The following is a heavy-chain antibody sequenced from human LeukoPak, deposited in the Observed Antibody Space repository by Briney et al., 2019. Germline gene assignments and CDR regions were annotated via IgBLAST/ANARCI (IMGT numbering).Heavy chain of an antibody. CDR3: ARDYYYGSGRLGYMDV. CDR2: IKQDGSEK. J-gene: IGHJ4*02. CDR1: GFTFSSYW. D-gene: IGHD3-10*01. V-gene: IGHV3-7*01. Sequence: GGSLRLSCAASGFTFSSYWMSWVRQAPGKGLEWVANIKQDGSEKYYVDSVKGRFTISRDNAKNSLYLQMNSLRAEDTAVYYCARDYYYGSGRLGYMDVWGQGTLVTVSS.